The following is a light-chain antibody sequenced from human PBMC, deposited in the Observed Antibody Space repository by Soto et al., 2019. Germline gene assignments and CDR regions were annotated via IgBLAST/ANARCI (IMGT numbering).Light chain of an antibody. J-gene: IGKJ4*01. CDR1: RNIYNN. CDR2: DAS. CDR3: QQRANWPPLT. V-gene: IGKV3-11*01. Sequence: EVVLTQSPATLSFSPGERATLSCRASRNIYNNLAWDQHTPGQAPKLLIHDASKRASGIPARFSGSGSGTDFTLTISSLEPEDFAVYYCQQRANWPPLTFGGGTKVELK.